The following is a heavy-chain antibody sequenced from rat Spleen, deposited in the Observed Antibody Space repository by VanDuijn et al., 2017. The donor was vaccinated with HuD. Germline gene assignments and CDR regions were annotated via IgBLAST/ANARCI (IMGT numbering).Heavy chain of an antibody. CDR3: AKERENKSYYWYFDF. D-gene: IGHD1-10*01. Sequence: SLKLSCAASGFTFSNYGMAWVRQAPTKGLEWVATISYDGSSTYYRDSVKGRFTISRDDAKNTLYLQMDSLRSEDTATYFCAKERENKSYYWYFDFWGPGTMVTVSS. J-gene: IGHJ1*01. V-gene: IGHV5-29*01. CDR2: ISYDGSST. CDR1: GFTFSNYG.